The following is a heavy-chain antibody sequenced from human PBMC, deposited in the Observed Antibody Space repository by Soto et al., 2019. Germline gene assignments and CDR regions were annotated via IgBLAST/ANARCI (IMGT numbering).Heavy chain of an antibody. CDR3: GKFGYFCALGPCDT. Sequence: AVSLRPSFQPFGFPFRNYNPDGFRQAQGKGLELVSALSGNGSTTYYADSVKGRFTISRVNSRNTLYLQMSSLRSEDMAVYYWGKFGYFCALGPCDTWGRGT. V-gene: IGHV3-64D*06. J-gene: IGHJ2*01. D-gene: IGHD5-18*01. CDR2: LSGNGSTT. CDR1: GFPFRNYN.